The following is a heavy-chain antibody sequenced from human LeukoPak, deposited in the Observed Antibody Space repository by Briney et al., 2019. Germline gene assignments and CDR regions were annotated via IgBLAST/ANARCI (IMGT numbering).Heavy chain of an antibody. Sequence: SETLSLTCTVSGDSISSYHWNWIRQPPGQGLEWIGYIQNGGSTNYNPSLKSRVTISVDTPRNQFSLRLNSVTAADTAVYYCARLGQEAYYYGVDVWGQGTTVTVSS. CDR3: ARLGQEAYYYGVDV. D-gene: IGHD3-10*01. CDR1: GDSISSYH. J-gene: IGHJ6*02. CDR2: IQNGGST. V-gene: IGHV4-59*08.